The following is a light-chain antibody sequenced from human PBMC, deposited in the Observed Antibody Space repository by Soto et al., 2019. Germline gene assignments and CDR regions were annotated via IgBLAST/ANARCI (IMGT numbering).Light chain of an antibody. V-gene: IGKV3-11*01. J-gene: IGKJ5*01. CDR2: DAS. CDR1: QNVDIY. Sequence: ETVLTQSPATLSLSPGERATLSCRASQNVDIYLAWYQQKPGQAPRLLIYDASNRATGVPPTFSGSGSGKDFTLTISSLEPENCGLYYCQQRRNWPPLTFGQGTRLEMK. CDR3: QQRRNWPPLT.